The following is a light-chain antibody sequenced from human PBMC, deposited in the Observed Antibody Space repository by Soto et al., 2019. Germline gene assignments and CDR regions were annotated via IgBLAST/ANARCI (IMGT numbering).Light chain of an antibody. CDR3: CSYAGGGTFE. J-gene: IGLJ2*01. V-gene: IGLV2-23*02. CDR2: EDS. Sequence: QSVLTQPASVSGSPGQSITISCTGTSSDVGSYKLVSWYQQSPGKAPKLMIYEDSKRPSGVSDRFSGSKSGNTASLTISGLQAEDEADYYCCSYAGGGTFEFGGGTKVTVL. CDR1: SSDVGSYKL.